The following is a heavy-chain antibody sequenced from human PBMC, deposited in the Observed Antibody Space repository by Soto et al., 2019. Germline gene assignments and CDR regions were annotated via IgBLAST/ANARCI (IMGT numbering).Heavy chain of an antibody. CDR1: GFTFSSYG. CDR2: ISSSSSTI. D-gene: IGHD2-15*01. V-gene: IGHV3-48*02. Sequence: GGSLRLSCAASGFTFSSYGMNWVRQAPGKGLEWVSYISSSSSTIYYADSVKGRFTISRDNAKNSLYLQMNSLRDEDTAVYYCARDLRVVVVAATRAFDIWGQGTMVTVSS. J-gene: IGHJ3*02. CDR3: ARDLRVVVVAATRAFDI.